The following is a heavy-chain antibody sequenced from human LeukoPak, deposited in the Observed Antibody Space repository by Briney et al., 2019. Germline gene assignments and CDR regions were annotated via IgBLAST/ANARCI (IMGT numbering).Heavy chain of an antibody. CDR1: GYSFTNYW. D-gene: IGHD2-2*01. V-gene: IGHV5-51*01. CDR3: ARPSTSYYYGMDV. J-gene: IGHJ6*02. Sequence: GGSLKISCKGSGYSFTNYWIGWVRQMPGKGLEWMGIIYPDDSDTRYSPSFQGQVTISADKSINTAYLQWSSLKASDTAMYYCARPSTSYYYGMDVWGQGTTVTVSS. CDR2: IYPDDSDT.